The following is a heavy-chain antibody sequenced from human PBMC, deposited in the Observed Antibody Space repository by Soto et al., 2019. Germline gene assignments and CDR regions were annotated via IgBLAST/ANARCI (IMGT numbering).Heavy chain of an antibody. Sequence: QVQLVQSGAEVKKPGASVKVSCKASGYTFTSYAMHWVRQAPGQRLEWMGWINAGNGNTKYSQKFQGRVTITRDTSASTAYMELSSLRCEGTAVYYCARGPGGPDGPGDHWGQGTLVTVSS. J-gene: IGHJ4*02. CDR3: ARGPGGPDGPGDH. V-gene: IGHV1-3*01. CDR1: GYTFTSYA. D-gene: IGHD2-15*01. CDR2: INAGNGNT.